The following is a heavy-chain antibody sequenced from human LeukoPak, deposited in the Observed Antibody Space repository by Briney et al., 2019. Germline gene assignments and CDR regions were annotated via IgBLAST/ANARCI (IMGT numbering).Heavy chain of an antibody. V-gene: IGHV3-30*18. CDR2: ISYDGSKE. CDR3: AKDPGGYSYGFGY. Sequence: GGSLRLSCAASGFTFSSYGMHWVRQAPGKGPEWVAAISYDGSKEYYADSVKGRFSISRDNSKNTLYLQMNSLRAEDTAVYYCAKDPGGYSYGFGYWGQGTLVTVSS. J-gene: IGHJ4*02. CDR1: GFTFSSYG. D-gene: IGHD5-18*01.